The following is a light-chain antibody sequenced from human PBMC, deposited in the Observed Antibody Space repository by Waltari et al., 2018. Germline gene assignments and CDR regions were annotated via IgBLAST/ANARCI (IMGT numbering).Light chain of an antibody. CDR3: QYGET. J-gene: IGKJ1*01. CDR2: FAS. V-gene: IGKV1-27*01. CDR1: QDISHK. Sequence: DIRMTQSPSSLSAAVGDRVTITCRASQDISHKFAWYQQKPGKVPRLLIYFASTLQSGVPSRFSGSGSGAEFTRTISSLQPEDVANYYCQYGETFGQGTQVEI.